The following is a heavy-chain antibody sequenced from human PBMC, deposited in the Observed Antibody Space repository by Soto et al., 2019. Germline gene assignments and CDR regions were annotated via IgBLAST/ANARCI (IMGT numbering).Heavy chain of an antibody. Sequence: PSETLSLTCAVSGGSISSGGYSWSWTRQPPGKGLEWIGYIYHSGSTYYNPSLKSRVTISVDRSKNQFSLKLSSVTAADTAVYYCARVPDRWGQGTLVPVSS. V-gene: IGHV4-30-2*01. D-gene: IGHD2-2*01. CDR1: GGSISSGGYS. CDR2: IYHSGST. CDR3: ARVPDR. J-gene: IGHJ5*02.